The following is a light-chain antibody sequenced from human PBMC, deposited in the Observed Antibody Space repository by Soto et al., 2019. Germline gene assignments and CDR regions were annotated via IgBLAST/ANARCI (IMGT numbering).Light chain of an antibody. V-gene: IGKV3-20*01. J-gene: IGKJ1*01. CDR1: QSVSSSY. CDR3: QQYGSSPGT. Sequence: RVLTQSPGTLSLSPGERATLSCRASQSVSSSYLAWYQQKPGQAPRLLIYGASSRATGIPDRFSGSGSGTDFTLTISRLEPEDFAVYYCQQYGSSPGTFGQGTKVEIK. CDR2: GAS.